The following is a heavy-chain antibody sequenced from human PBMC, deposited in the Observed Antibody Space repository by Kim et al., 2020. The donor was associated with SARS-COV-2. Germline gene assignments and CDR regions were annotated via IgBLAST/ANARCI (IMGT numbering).Heavy chain of an antibody. CDR3: ARGTTGYGTFDY. J-gene: IGHJ4*02. CDR2: I. V-gene: IGHV3-21*01. D-gene: IGHD3-9*01. Sequence: IYYADSVKGRFTISRDNAKNSLYLQMNSLRAEDTAVYYCARGTTGYGTFDYWGQGTLVTVSS.